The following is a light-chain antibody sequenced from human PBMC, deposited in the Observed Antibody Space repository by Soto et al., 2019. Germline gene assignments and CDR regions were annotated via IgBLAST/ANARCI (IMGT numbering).Light chain of an antibody. Sequence: EIVLTQSPGTLSLSPGERVTLSCRASQSVSSSYLAWYQQKPGQAPRLLIYGASTRATGIPDRFSGSGSGTDFSLTLSRLEPEDFGVYYCQRYDSSLYTFGQGTKLEIK. J-gene: IGKJ2*01. CDR2: GAS. CDR1: QSVSSSY. V-gene: IGKV3-20*01. CDR3: QRYDSSLYT.